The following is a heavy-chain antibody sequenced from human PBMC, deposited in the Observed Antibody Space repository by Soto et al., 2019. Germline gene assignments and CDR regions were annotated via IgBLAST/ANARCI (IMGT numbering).Heavy chain of an antibody. Sequence: QVQLVESGGGVVQPGRSLRLSCAASGITLSSYGMHWVRQAPGKGLEWVALISHDGSNKYYGDSVRGRFTISRDNSKNTLFLKMNPLRAGDTVVYYGAKGVRPFYYFWAMDVWGQGTTVTVSS. J-gene: IGHJ6*02. CDR1: GITLSSYG. V-gene: IGHV3-30*18. D-gene: IGHD3-3*01. CDR2: ISHDGSNK. CDR3: AKGVRPFYYFWAMDV.